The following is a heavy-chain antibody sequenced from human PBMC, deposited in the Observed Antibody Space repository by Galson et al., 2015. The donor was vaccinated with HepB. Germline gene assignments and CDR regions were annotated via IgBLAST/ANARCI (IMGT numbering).Heavy chain of an antibody. D-gene: IGHD2-2*01. CDR1: GFTFGDYG. CDR2: IRNKVYGATT. J-gene: IGHJ3*01. CDR3: TKDWAYCNITSCYYDGFDV. Sequence: SLRLSCAVSGFTFGDYGLNWFRQAPGKGLEWVGLIRNKVYGATTEYAASVKGRFILSRDGSKSIAYLQMNSLKIEDTAIYYCTKDWAYCNITSCYYDGFDVWGQGTMVTVSS. V-gene: IGHV3-49*01.